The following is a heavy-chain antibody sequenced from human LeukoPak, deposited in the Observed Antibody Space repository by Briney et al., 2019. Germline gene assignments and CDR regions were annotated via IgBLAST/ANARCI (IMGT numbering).Heavy chain of an antibody. CDR2: IKQDGSEK. V-gene: IGHV3-7*01. J-gene: IGHJ1*01. CDR3: AKGDYSTAEYFQH. CDR1: GFTFSSYW. Sequence: PGGSLRLSCAASGFTFSSYWMSWVRQAPGKGLEWVANIKQDGSEKYYVDSVKGRFTISRDNAKNSLYLQMNSLRAEDTAVYCCAKGDYSTAEYFQHWGQGTLVTVSS. D-gene: IGHD4-11*01.